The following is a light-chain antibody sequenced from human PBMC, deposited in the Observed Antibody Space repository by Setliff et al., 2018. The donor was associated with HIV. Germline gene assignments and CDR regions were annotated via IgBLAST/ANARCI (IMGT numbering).Light chain of an antibody. V-gene: IGKV2-28*01. CDR1: QSLLHSNGYSY. J-gene: IGKJ2*01. Sequence: DIVMTQSPLSLPVTPGEPASISCGSSQSLLHSNGYSYLDWYLQKPGQSPQLLIYLGSNRASGVPDRFSGSGSGADFTLKINRVQAEDVGVYYCMQALQTPYTFGQGTKVDIK. CDR2: LGS. CDR3: MQALQTPYT.